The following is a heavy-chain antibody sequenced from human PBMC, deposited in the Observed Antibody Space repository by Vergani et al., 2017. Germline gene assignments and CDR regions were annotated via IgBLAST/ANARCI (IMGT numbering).Heavy chain of an antibody. D-gene: IGHD1-14*01. V-gene: IGHV3-33*01. CDR3: ARDLRLLYNRFDP. CDR2: TWYDGNNK. Sequence: QVQLVESGGGVVQPGRSLRLSCAASGFTFNQYGMHGFRQAPGKGLEWVAVTWYDGNNKQYADSVKGLFTISRDNSKSTMYLQMNSLRDENTGVYYCARDLRLLYNRFDPWGQGTLVTVSS. CDR1: GFTFNQYG. J-gene: IGHJ5*02.